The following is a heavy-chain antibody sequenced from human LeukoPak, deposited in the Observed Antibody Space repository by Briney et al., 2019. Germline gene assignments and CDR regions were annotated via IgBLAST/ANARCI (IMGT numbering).Heavy chain of an antibody. D-gene: IGHD6-13*01. CDR2: ISYDGSNK. CDR3: AKGYSSSLSWFDP. Sequence: PGGSLRLSCAASGFTFSSYAMHWVRQAPGKGLEWVAVISYDGSNKYYADSVEGRFTISRDNSKNTLYLQMNSLRAEDTAVYYCAKGYSSSLSWFDPWGQGTLVTVSS. CDR1: GFTFSSYA. V-gene: IGHV3-30*04. J-gene: IGHJ5*02.